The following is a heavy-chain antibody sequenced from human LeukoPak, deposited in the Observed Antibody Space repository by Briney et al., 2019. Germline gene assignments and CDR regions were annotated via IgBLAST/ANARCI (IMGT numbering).Heavy chain of an antibody. CDR3: ANSGGTWIQLWLRGYFDY. Sequence: GGSLRLSCAASGFAFIAHAMTWFRQAPGKGLEWVSAVTGGGVSTYYADSVKGRFTISRDNSKNTLYLQMNSLRAEDTAVYYCANSGGTWIQLWLRGYFDYWGQGTLVTVSS. CDR2: VTGGGVST. D-gene: IGHD5-18*01. J-gene: IGHJ4*02. V-gene: IGHV3-23*01. CDR1: GFAFIAHA.